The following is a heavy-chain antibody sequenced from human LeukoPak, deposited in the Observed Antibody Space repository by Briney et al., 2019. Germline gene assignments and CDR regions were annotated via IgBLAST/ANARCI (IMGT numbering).Heavy chain of an antibody. CDR2: ISSSGSTI. CDR3: ARSRYYDRSLVY. CDR1: GFTFSSYE. Sequence: GGSLRLSCAASGFTFSSYEMNWVRQAPGKGLEWVSYISSSGSTIYYADSVKGRFTISRDNAKNSLYLQMNSLRAEDTAVYYCARSRYYDRSLVYWGQGTLVTVSS. V-gene: IGHV3-48*03. D-gene: IGHD3-22*01. J-gene: IGHJ4*02.